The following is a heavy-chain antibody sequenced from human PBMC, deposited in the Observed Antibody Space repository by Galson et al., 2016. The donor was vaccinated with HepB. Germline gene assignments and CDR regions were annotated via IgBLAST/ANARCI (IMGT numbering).Heavy chain of an antibody. D-gene: IGHD3-3*01. Sequence: PALVKPTQTLTLTCTFSGFSLTTTGMCVSWIRQPLGKALEWLARIDWDDDKYYNSSLKTRLTISKDASKNQVVLTMTDMDPVDTATYYCARTTYYDFWTGYLHWGQGILVTVSS. CDR1: GFSLTTTGMC. V-gene: IGHV2-70*11. CDR3: ARTTYYDFWTGYLH. J-gene: IGHJ4*02. CDR2: IDWDDDK.